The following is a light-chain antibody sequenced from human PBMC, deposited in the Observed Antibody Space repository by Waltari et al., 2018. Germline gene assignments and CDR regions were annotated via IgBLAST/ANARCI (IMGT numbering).Light chain of an antibody. CDR1: SSDIGAYNY. Sequence: QSALTQPASVSGSPRQPITISCTGPSSDIGAYNYVSWYQQHPGKAPNLVILGVSDRPTGVSNRFSGSKSGNTASLTISGLQAEDEADYYCISFTSSNTWVFGGGTRVTVL. CDR3: ISFTSSNTWV. CDR2: GVS. J-gene: IGLJ3*02. V-gene: IGLV2-14*01.